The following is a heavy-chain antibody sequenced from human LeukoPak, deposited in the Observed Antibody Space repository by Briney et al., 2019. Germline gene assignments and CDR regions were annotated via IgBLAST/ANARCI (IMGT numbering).Heavy chain of an antibody. D-gene: IGHD3-10*01. CDR3: AGHLGYYYGSGSYSYYYYYGMDV. V-gene: IGHV1-18*01. Sequence: GTSVKVSCKASGYTFTSYGISWVRQAPGQGLEWMGWISAYNGNTNYAQKLHGRVTMTTDTSTSTAYMELRSLRSDDTAVYYCAGHLGYYYGSGSYSYYYYYGMDVWGQGTTVTVSS. CDR1: GYTFTSYG. J-gene: IGHJ6*02. CDR2: ISAYNGNT.